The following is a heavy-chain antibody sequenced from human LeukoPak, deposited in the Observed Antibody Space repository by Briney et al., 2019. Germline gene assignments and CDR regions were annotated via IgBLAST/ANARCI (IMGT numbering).Heavy chain of an antibody. J-gene: IGHJ4*02. CDR1: VFTFSDLY. D-gene: IGHD1-26*01. CDR3: AKEESASFYSD. V-gene: IGHV3-11*01. Sequence: GGPQRLFCAASVFTFSDLYMSWPRQATGEAREGVSYISSRGCNIYCADSVQGRFTISRDNAKNSLHLQVKSLRAEDTAVYYCAKEESASFYSDWGQGTLITVSS. CDR2: ISSRGCNI.